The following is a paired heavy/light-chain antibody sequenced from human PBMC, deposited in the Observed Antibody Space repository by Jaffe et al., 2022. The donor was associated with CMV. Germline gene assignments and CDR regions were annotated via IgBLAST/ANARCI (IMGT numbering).Light chain of an antibody. V-gene: IGKV3-15*01. CDR2: GAS. CDR1: QSVSSN. J-gene: IGKJ1*01. CDR3: QQYNNWPKT. Sequence: EIVMTQSPATLSVSPGERATLSCRASQSVSSNLAWYQQKPGQAPRLLIYGASTRATGIPARFSGSGSGTEFTLTISSLQSEDFAVYYCQQYNNWPKTFGQGTKVEIK.
Heavy chain of an antibody. CDR2: IYYSGST. D-gene: IGHD4-17*01. J-gene: IGHJ4*02. CDR1: GGSISSGGYY. CDR3: AREPASYGGNSGGDY. Sequence: QVQLQESGPGLVKPSQTLSLTCTVSGGSISSGGYYWSWIRQHPGKGLEWIGYIYYSGSTYYNPSLKSRVAISVDTSKIQFSLKLSSVTAADTAVYYCAREPASYGGNSGGDYWGQGTLVTVSS. V-gene: IGHV4-31*03.